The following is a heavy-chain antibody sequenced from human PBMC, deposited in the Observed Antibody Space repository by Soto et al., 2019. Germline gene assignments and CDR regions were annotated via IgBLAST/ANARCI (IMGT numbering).Heavy chain of an antibody. J-gene: IGHJ3*02. CDR3: ARGHSSGWIDAFDI. CDR1: GGSISSYY. D-gene: IGHD6-19*01. CDR2: IYYSGST. Sequence: QVQLQESGPGLVKPSETLSLTCTVSGGSISSYYWSWIRQPPGKGLEWIGYIYYSGSTNYNPSLKIRVTISVDTSKNQFSLKRSSVTAADTAVYYCARGHSSGWIDAFDIWGQGTMVTVSS. V-gene: IGHV4-59*01.